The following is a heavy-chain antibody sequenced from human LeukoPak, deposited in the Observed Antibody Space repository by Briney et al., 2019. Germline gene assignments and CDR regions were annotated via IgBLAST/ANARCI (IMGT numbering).Heavy chain of an antibody. CDR1: GFTFSSYA. V-gene: IGHV3-23*01. Sequence: PGGSLRLSCAASGFTFSSYAMSWVRQAPGKGLEWVSVISGSGDSTHYADSVKGRFTISRGNSKNTVYLQMNSLRAEDTAVYYCANEGPNFDYWGQGTLVTVSS. J-gene: IGHJ4*02. CDR2: ISGSGDST. CDR3: ANEGPNFDY. D-gene: IGHD2-8*01.